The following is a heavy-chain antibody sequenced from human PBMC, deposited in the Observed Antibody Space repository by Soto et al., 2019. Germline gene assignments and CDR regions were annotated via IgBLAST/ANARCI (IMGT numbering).Heavy chain of an antibody. CDR1: GTSISSYY. Sequence: SETLSLTCTVSGTSISSYYRSWIRQPPGKGLEWIANIHYSGTTNYNPSLASRVTLSVDTSKNHFSLKMTSVTAADRAMYFCARYNSYAIDYWGRRTLVTVAS. CDR3: ARYNSYAIDY. CDR2: IHYSGTT. V-gene: IGHV4-59*01. J-gene: IGHJ4*02. D-gene: IGHD2-8*01.